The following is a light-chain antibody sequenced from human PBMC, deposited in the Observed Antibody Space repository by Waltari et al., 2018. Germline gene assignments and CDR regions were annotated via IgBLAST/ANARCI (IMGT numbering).Light chain of an antibody. V-gene: IGLV1-40*01. Sequence: QSVLTQPPSVSGAPGQRVSISCTGSGSTLGAGYEFHWYQQHPGKAPKLLIYGTSTRPPGVPDRFCGSQSGTSASLAITALQAEDEAEYYCQSYDTSLSVVFGGGTKLTVL. CDR3: QSYDTSLSVV. CDR1: GSTLGAGYE. CDR2: GTS. J-gene: IGLJ2*01.